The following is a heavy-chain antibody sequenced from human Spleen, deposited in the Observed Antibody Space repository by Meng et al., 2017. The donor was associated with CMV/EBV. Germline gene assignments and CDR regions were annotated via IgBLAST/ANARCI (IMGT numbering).Heavy chain of an antibody. CDR2: MNPNSGNT. D-gene: IGHD3-3*01. Sequence: YTFTNYEINWVRPATGQGLEWMGWMNPNSGNTGYAQKFQGRVTITKNTSISTAYMELSSLRSEDTAVYYCARGRSHDFWSGYPDYDYWGQGSLVTVSS. J-gene: IGHJ4*02. V-gene: IGHV1-8*03. CDR3: ARGRSHDFWSGYPDYDY. CDR1: YTFTNYE.